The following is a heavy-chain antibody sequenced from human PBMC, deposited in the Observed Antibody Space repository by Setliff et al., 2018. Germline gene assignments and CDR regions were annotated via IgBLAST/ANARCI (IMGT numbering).Heavy chain of an antibody. CDR1: GDTFSSYA. CDR2: IIPICGTA. D-gene: IGHD6-19*01. CDR3: ARDPLQWLTTSTSAEYLQH. V-gene: IGHV1-69*06. Sequence: SVKVSCKASGDTFSSYAISWVRQAPGQGLEWMGRIIPICGTANYAQKFQGRVTITADKSTSTAYMELSSLRSEDTAVYYCARDPLQWLTTSTSAEYLQHWGQGTLVTVSS. J-gene: IGHJ1*01.